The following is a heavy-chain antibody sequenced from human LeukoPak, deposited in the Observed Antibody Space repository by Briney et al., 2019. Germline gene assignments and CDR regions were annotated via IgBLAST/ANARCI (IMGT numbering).Heavy chain of an antibody. D-gene: IGHD6-19*01. Sequence: PSETLSLTCTVPGGSISSYYWSWIRQPPGKGLEWIGYIYYSGSTNYNPSLKSRVTISVDTSKNQFSLKLSSVTAADTAVYYCARARKAGQWLVRGYFDYWGQGTLVTVSS. CDR1: GGSISSYY. V-gene: IGHV4-59*01. CDR2: IYYSGST. CDR3: ARARKAGQWLVRGYFDY. J-gene: IGHJ4*02.